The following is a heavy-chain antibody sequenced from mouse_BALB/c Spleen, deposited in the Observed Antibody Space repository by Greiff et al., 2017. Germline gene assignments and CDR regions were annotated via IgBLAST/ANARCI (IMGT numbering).Heavy chain of an antibody. V-gene: IGHV5-6*01. CDR1: GFTFSSYG. J-gene: IGHJ2*01. CDR3: ANVRLQASFDD. CDR2: ISSGGSYT. D-gene: IGHD1-2*01. Sequence: EVKLMESGGDLVKPGGSLKLSCAASGFTFSSYGMSWVRQTPDKRLEWVATISSGGSYTYYPDSVKGRFTISRDNAKNTLYLQMSSLKSEDTAMYYCANVRLQASFDDWGQGTTLTVSS.